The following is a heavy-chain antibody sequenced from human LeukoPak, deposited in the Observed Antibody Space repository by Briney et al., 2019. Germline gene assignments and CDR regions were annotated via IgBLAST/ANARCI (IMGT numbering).Heavy chain of an antibody. CDR1: GFTFSSYS. D-gene: IGHD2-21*01. J-gene: IGHJ4*02. Sequence: GGSLRLSCAASGFTFSSYSMNWVRQAPGKGLEWVSSISSSSSYIYYADSVKGRFTISRDNAKKSLYLQMNSLRVEDTAVYYCAKAPVTTCSGAYCYPFDYWGQGTLVTVSS. CDR3: AKAPVTTCSGAYCYPFDY. CDR2: ISSSSSYI. V-gene: IGHV3-21*01.